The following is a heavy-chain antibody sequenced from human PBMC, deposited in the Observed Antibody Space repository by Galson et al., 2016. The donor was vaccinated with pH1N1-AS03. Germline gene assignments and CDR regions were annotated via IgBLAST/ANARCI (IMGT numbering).Heavy chain of an antibody. V-gene: IGHV4-39*07. CDR2: IYDSVST. J-gene: IGHJ5*01. D-gene: IGHD3-3*01. Sequence: EWIASIYDSVSTYYHPSLKSRVTISLDPSKNQFSLTLNSVTAADTAVYYCARSRYNFWSGSDSWGQGTLVTVSS. CDR3: ARSRYNFWSGSDS.